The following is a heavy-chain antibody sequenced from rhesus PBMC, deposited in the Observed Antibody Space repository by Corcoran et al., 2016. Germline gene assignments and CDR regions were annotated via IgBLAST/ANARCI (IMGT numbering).Heavy chain of an antibody. D-gene: IGHD6-31*01. CDR1: GGSMTRGHYC. Sequence: QVQLQESGPGLVKPSETLSLNCAVSGGSMTRGHYCWTWIRQPPGQGLEWIGHISYSGTTTYNPSLKSRVSVSKTTSNNQFTLNLNSVTAADTAVYYCARFLYNWGWYYFDYWGQGVLVTVSS. J-gene: IGHJ4*01. CDR3: ARFLYNWGWYYFDY. CDR2: ISYSGTT. V-gene: IGHV4-122*02.